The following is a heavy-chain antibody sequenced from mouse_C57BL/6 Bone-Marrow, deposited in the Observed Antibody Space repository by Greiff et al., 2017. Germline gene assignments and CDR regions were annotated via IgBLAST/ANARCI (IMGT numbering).Heavy chain of an antibody. CDR2: ISYDGSN. V-gene: IGHV3-6*01. CDR3: ARVEAY. Sequence: EVQLQESGPGLVKPSQSLSLTCSVTGYSITSGYYWNWIRQFPGNKLEWMGYISYDGSNNYNPSLKNRISITRVTSKNQFFLKLNSVTTEDTATYDCARVEAYWGQGTLVTVSA. J-gene: IGHJ3*01. CDR1: GYSITSGYY.